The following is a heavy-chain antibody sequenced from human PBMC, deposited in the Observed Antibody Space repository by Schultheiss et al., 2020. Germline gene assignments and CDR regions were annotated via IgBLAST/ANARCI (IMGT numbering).Heavy chain of an antibody. J-gene: IGHJ5*02. CDR1: DASVNSADYY. D-gene: IGHD3-3*01. V-gene: IGHV4-31*03. CDR2: IHYSGDT. CDR3: ARGSIFGMALNWFDP. Sequence: SETLSLTCSVSDASVNSADYYWSWIRHHPVKGLEWIGHIHYSGDTYYNPSLKSRVIISLDTSKNQFSLRLTSVTAADTAVYYCARGSIFGMALNWFDPWGEGTLVKVSS.